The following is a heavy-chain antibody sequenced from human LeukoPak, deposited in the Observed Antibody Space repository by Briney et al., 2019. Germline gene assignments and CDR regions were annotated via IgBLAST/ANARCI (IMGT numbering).Heavy chain of an antibody. Sequence: SETLSLTCTVSGGSISSYYWSWIRQPPGKGLEWIGYIYYSGSTNYNPSLKSRVTISVDTSKNQFSLKLSSVTAADTAVYYCARGRTTQSWAEYFQHWGQGTLVTVSS. CDR2: IYYSGST. CDR3: ARGRTTQSWAEYFQH. V-gene: IGHV4-59*01. CDR1: GGSISSYY. D-gene: IGHD4-11*01. J-gene: IGHJ1*01.